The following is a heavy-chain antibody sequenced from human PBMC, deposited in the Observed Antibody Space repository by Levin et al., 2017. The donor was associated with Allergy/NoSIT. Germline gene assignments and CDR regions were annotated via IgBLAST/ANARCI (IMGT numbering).Heavy chain of an antibody. V-gene: IGHV3-23*01. Sequence: PGGSLRLSCAASGFTFSSYAMSWVRQAPGKGLEWVSAISGSGGSTYYADSVKGRFTISRDNSKNTLYLQMNSLRAEDTAVYYCAKDPLGYCSSTSCYTRRGGFLQRRGRQSLYYYYGMDVWGQGTTVTVSS. J-gene: IGHJ6*02. CDR3: AKDPLGYCSSTSCYTRRGGFLQRRGRQSLYYYYGMDV. D-gene: IGHD2-2*02. CDR1: GFTFSSYA. CDR2: ISGSGGST.